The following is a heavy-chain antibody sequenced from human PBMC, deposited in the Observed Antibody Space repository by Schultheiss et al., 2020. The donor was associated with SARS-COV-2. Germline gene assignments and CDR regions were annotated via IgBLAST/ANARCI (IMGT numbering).Heavy chain of an antibody. J-gene: IGHJ4*02. CDR2: IGTAGDT. D-gene: IGHD3-9*01. CDR3: ARGYFKNQLDY. Sequence: GGSLRLSCAASGFTFSNYDMYWVRQATGKGLEWVSVIGTAGDTYYPGSVKGRFTISRENAKNFLYLQMNSLRAGDTAVYYCARGYFKNQLDYWGQGTLVTVSS. V-gene: IGHV3-13*01. CDR1: GFTFSNYD.